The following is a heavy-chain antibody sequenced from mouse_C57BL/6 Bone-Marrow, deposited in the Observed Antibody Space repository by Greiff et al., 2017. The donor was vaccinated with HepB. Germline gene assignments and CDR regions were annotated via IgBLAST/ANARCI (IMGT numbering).Heavy chain of an antibody. V-gene: IGHV2-2*01. CDR1: GFSLTSYG. Sequence: QVQLQQSGPGLVQPSQSLSITCTVSGFSLTSYGVHWVRQSPGKGLEWLGVIWSGGSTDYNAAFISRLSISKDNSKSQVFFKMNSLQADDTAIYYCASSGDYYGSSGAWFAYWGQGTLVTVSA. CDR3: ASSGDYYGSSGAWFAY. D-gene: IGHD1-1*01. CDR2: IWSGGST. J-gene: IGHJ3*01.